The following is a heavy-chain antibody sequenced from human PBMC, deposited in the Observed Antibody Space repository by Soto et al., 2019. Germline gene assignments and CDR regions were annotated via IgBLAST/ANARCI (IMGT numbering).Heavy chain of an antibody. Sequence: EVQLLESGGGLVQPGGSLRLSCAASGFTFSSYAMSWVRQAPGKGLEWVSAISGSGGSTYYADSVKGRFTISRDNSKKTLDLQMNSLRAEDTAVYYCAKAQPNDYDSSGYYYYYGMDVWGQGTTVTVSS. CDR1: GFTFSSYA. D-gene: IGHD3-22*01. J-gene: IGHJ6*02. CDR2: ISGSGGST. CDR3: AKAQPNDYDSSGYYYYYGMDV. V-gene: IGHV3-23*01.